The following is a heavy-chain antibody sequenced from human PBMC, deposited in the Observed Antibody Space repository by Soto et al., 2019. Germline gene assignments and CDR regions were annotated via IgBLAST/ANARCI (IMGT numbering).Heavy chain of an antibody. D-gene: IGHD3-22*01. J-gene: IGHJ4*02. CDR1: RASTSGSRYV. Sequence: LTLAPTPPRASTSGSRYVSDCTRQPPGKGLEWIGSIYYSGSTYYNPSLKSLFTISVDTSKNQFSLKLSSVTAADTAVYYCARLVYDSSGYRPGWGQGTLVTVS. CDR2: IYYSGST. V-gene: IGHV4-39*01. CDR3: ARLVYDSSGYRPG.